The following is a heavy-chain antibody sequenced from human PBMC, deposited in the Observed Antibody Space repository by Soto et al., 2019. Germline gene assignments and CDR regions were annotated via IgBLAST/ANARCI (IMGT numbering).Heavy chain of an antibody. CDR2: VKTKIEGGTS. CDR1: GFSFNYAW. D-gene: IGHD2-15*01. J-gene: IGHJ6*02. Sequence: EVQLVESGGGLVKPGGSLRLSCAASGFSFNYAWMSWVRQAPGTGLDWVGGVKTKIEGGTSDYAAPVKGRFTISREDSKRMEFRQMNSVKPEDTAVYYCTTACSGGSCYPGAHYTFYAMDVWGPGTTVTVSS. V-gene: IGHV3-15*01. CDR3: TTACSGGSCYPGAHYTFYAMDV.